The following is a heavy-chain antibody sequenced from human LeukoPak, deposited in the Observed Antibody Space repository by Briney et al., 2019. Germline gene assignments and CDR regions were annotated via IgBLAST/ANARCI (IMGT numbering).Heavy chain of an antibody. CDR2: INPNNGGT. D-gene: IGHD2-15*01. CDR1: GYSFIDFY. Sequence: GASMKVSCKASGYSFIDFYIHWVRQAPGQGLEWVGWINPNNGGTNYAQKFQGGVTMTRDTSSNTAYIEVISDDSAVYYCARGWRYFFDYWGQGTLVTVSS. J-gene: IGHJ4*02. CDR3: ARGWRYFFDY. V-gene: IGHV1-2*02.